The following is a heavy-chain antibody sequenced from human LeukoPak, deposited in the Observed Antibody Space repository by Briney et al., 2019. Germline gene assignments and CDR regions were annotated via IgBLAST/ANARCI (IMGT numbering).Heavy chain of an antibody. CDR3: ARGARYCSSTSCFSHWFDP. Sequence: PSETLSLTCAVYGDSFSGYYWSWIRQPPGKGLEWIGEINHSGSTNYNPSLKSRVTISVDTSKNQFSLKLSSVTAADTAVYYCARGARYCSSTSCFSHWFDPWGQGTLVTVSS. D-gene: IGHD2-2*01. J-gene: IGHJ5*02. CDR2: INHSGST. CDR1: GDSFSGYY. V-gene: IGHV4-34*01.